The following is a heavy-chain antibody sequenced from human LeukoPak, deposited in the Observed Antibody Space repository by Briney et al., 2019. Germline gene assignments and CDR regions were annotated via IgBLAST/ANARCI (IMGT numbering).Heavy chain of an antibody. V-gene: IGHV6-1*01. J-gene: IGHJ5*02. D-gene: IGHD3-10*01. CDR3: ARGQGKNWFDP. CDR2: TYYRSRWYN. CDR1: GDSVSSNSAV. Sequence: SQTLSLTCAISGDSVSSNSAVWNWIRLSPSRGLEWLGRTYYRSRWYNDYAVSVKSRIAFSPDTSKNQFSLQLNSVTPEDTAVYYCARGQGKNWFDPWGQGTLVTVSS.